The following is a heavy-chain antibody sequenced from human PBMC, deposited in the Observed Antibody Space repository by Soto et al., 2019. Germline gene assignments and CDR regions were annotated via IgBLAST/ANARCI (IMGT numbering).Heavy chain of an antibody. J-gene: IGHJ5*02. CDR1: GFTFADYA. Sequence: EVQLLESGGGLVQPGGSLRLSCAASGFTFADYAMTWVRQAPGKGLEWVSAISGSGGSTYYAGSVKGRFTISRDNSKNTLYLQMNSLRAEDTAVYYCAKGSPVVAAVDWFDPWGQGTLVTVSS. CDR2: ISGSGGST. V-gene: IGHV3-23*01. CDR3: AKGSPVVAAVDWFDP. D-gene: IGHD2-15*01.